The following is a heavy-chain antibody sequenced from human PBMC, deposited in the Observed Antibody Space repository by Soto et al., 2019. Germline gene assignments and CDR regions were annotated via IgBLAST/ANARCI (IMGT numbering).Heavy chain of an antibody. J-gene: IGHJ4*02. D-gene: IGHD2-8*01. Sequence: SETLSLTCSVSGGYISSGGNYWNWIRQHPGKGLEWIGFFYYTGNTNYNPSLKSRATISADMSENQFSLKLTSVTAADTAVYYCAREDINESFFDYWGQGILVTVSS. V-gene: IGHV4-31*03. CDR1: GGYISSGGNY. CDR2: FYYTGNT. CDR3: AREDINESFFDY.